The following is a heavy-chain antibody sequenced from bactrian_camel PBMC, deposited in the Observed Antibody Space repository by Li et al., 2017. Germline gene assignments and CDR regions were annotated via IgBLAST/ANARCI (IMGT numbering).Heavy chain of an antibody. Sequence: HVQLVESGGGSVQAGGSLRLSCVASGYTYSSHCMGWFRQAPGKGLEWVSTINSGSTYYADFVKGRFTISRDNAKNTVYLQMNSLKPEDTAVYYCVRDVYGLDYWGQGTQVTVS. CDR1: GYTYSSHC. CDR2: INSGST. V-gene: IGHV3S1*01. J-gene: IGHJ4*01. CDR3: VRDVYGLDY. D-gene: IGHD5*01.